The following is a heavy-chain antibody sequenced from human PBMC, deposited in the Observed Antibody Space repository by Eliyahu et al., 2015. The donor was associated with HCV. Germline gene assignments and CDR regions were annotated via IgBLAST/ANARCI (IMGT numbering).Heavy chain of an antibody. V-gene: IGHV3-21*01. CDR1: GFTFXXYT. J-gene: IGHJ4*02. CDR3: AREECFGAYCYVPDY. CDR2: ISGSNTYI. D-gene: IGHD2-2*01. Sequence: EVQLVESGGGLVKPGGSLRLSCAAFGFTFXXYTINWVRQAPGKXLXWISSISGSNTYIYYADSVKGRFTISRDNAKNSLFLQMNSLRAEDTAVYYCAREECFGAYCYVPDYWGQGTLVTVSS.